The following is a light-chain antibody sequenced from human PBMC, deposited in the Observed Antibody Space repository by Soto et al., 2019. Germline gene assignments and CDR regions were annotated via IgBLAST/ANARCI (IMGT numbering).Light chain of an antibody. CDR2: LHN. CDR1: TSNVGRNA. V-gene: IGLV1-44*01. J-gene: IGLJ3*02. Sequence: QSVLTQPPSASGTPGQSVTISCSGGTSNVGRNAVNWYQQFPGSAPRLLIQLHNQRPSGVPTRFSASKSGTSASLAISGLQSEDEADYYCGTWDVSLKAMLFGGGTKLTVL. CDR3: GTWDVSLKAML.